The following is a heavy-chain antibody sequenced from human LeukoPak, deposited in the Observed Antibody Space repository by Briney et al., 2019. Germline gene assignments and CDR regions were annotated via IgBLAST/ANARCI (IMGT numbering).Heavy chain of an antibody. J-gene: IGHJ4*02. CDR3: ARGESEHSGSAGDY. CDR2: ISSNGGST. Sequence: PGGSLRLSCAASGFTFSSYAMHWVRQAPGKGLEYVSAISSNGGSTYYANSVKGRFTISRDNSKNTLYLQMGSLRAEDMAVYYCARGESEHSGSAGDYWGQGTLVTVSS. V-gene: IGHV3-64*01. D-gene: IGHD6-6*01. CDR1: GFTFSSYA.